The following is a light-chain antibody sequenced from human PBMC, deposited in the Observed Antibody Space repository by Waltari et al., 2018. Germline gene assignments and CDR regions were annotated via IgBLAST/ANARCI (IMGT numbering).Light chain of an antibody. Sequence: DIVMTQSPDSRAVSLGERATINCKSSQSVLYSPNNLNYLAWYPQKPGQPPKLLIYWATTRESGVPDRFSGSGSGTDFTLTISSLQAEDVAVYYCQQFYSTPYTFGQGTKLEIK. CDR3: QQFYSTPYT. V-gene: IGKV4-1*01. CDR2: WAT. J-gene: IGKJ2*01. CDR1: QSVLYSPNNLNY.